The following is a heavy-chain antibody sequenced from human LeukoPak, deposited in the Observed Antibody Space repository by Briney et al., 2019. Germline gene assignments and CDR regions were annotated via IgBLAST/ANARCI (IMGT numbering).Heavy chain of an antibody. CDR3: AKDAEQWLVGFDY. V-gene: IGHV3-48*01. D-gene: IGHD6-19*01. J-gene: IGHJ4*02. CDR1: GFTFSSYS. Sequence: GGSLRLSCAASGFTFSSYSMNWVRQAPGKGLEWVSYISSSSSIIYYADSVKGRFTISRDNAKNSLYLQMNSLRAEDTAVYYCAKDAEQWLVGFDYWGQGTLVTVSS. CDR2: ISSSSSII.